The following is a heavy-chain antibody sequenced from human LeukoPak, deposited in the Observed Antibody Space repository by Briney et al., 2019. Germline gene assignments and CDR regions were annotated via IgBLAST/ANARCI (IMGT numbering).Heavy chain of an antibody. D-gene: IGHD3-10*01. CDR2: ISYDGRNK. CDR1: GFTFSSYG. V-gene: IGHV3-30*03. J-gene: IGHJ4*02. Sequence: GGSLRLSCAASGFTFSSYGMHWVRQAPGKGLEWVAVISYDGRNKYYADSVKGRFTTSRDNSKNTLNLEMNSLRAEDTAVYFCARYGSGSYIDYWGQGTLVTVSS. CDR3: ARYGSGSYIDY.